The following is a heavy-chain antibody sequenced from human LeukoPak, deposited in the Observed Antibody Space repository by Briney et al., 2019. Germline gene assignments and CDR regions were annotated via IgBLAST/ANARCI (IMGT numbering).Heavy chain of an antibody. D-gene: IGHD4-17*01. V-gene: IGHV3-21*01. CDR1: GFTFSNYE. Sequence: GGSLRLSCAASGFTFSNYEVNWVRQAPGKGLEWVSSISSSSSYIYYADSVKGRFTISRDNAKNSLYLQMNSLRAEDTAVYYCARGSLTTVTLIDYWGQGTLVTVSS. CDR3: ARGSLTTVTLIDY. CDR2: ISSSSSYI. J-gene: IGHJ4*02.